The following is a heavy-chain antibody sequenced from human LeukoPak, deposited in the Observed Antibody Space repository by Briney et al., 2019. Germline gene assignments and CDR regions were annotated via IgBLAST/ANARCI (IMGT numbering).Heavy chain of an antibody. CDR3: ARGSRFGVVGRDAFDI. Sequence: GGSLRLSCAASGFTFSSYELNWVRQAPGKGLEWVSYISDTGSTIYYADSVKGRFTISRDSAKNSLYLQVNSLRAEDTAVYYCARGSRFGVVGRDAFDIWGQGTVVTVSS. D-gene: IGHD3-3*01. J-gene: IGHJ3*02. CDR2: ISDTGSTI. V-gene: IGHV3-48*03. CDR1: GFTFSSYE.